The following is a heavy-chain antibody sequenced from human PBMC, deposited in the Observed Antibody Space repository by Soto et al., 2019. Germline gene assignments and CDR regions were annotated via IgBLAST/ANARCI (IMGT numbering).Heavy chain of an antibody. CDR2: IHYSGTT. CDR1: CTSISSYY. CDR3: AKYNSYAMDY. J-gene: IGHJ4*02. Sequence: PSETLSLTCTVSCTSISSYYWSWIRQPPGKGLEWIANIHYSGTTNYNPSLASRVTLSVDTSKNQFSLKMTSVTAADRAMYFCAKYNSYAMDYWGRGTLVTVSS. D-gene: IGHD2-2*01. V-gene: IGHV4-59*01.